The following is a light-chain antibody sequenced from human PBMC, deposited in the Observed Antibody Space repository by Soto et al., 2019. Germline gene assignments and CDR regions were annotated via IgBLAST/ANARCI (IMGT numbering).Light chain of an antibody. CDR2: AAF. J-gene: IGKJ1*01. V-gene: IGKV1-39*01. CDR3: QQSYSSPET. CDR1: QSISNS. Sequence: DIQMTQSPSSLSASVGARVTITCRASQSISNSLNWYQQKPGKAPKLLIYAAFSLQGGVTSRSSGRGSGTDVTLTGSSLQPEDFGTYYCQQSYSSPETFGQGTKVEI.